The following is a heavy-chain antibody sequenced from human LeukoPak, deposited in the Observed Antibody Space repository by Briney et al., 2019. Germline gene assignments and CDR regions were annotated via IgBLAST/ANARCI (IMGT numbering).Heavy chain of an antibody. V-gene: IGHV3-30*18. CDR1: GFTFSRHG. CDR2: ISYDGSNI. Sequence: GGSLRLSCAASGFTFSRHGMHWVRRAPGKGLEWVAVISYDGSNIYYADSVKGRFTISRDNSKNTLYLQMNSLRAEDTAVYYCAKDPELYCGGDCYRYYFDYWGQGTLVTVSS. J-gene: IGHJ4*02. CDR3: AKDPELYCGGDCYRYYFDY. D-gene: IGHD2-21*02.